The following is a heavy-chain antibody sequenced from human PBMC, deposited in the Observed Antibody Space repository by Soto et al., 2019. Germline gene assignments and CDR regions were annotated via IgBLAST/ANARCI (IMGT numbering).Heavy chain of an antibody. CDR3: AKDKEWLAQPYYYGLDV. Sequence: PGGSLRLSCAASGFTFISYAMSWVRQAPGKGLEWVSAISGSGESSYYADSVKGRFTISRDNSKDTLYLQMKGLRADDTAVYYCAKDKEWLAQPYYYGLDVWGQGTTVTVSS. CDR1: GFTFISYA. D-gene: IGHD6-19*01. CDR2: ISGSGESS. J-gene: IGHJ6*02. V-gene: IGHV3-23*01.